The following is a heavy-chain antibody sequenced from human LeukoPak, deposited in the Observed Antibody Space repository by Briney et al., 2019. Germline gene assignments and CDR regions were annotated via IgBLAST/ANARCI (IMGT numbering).Heavy chain of an antibody. J-gene: IGHJ4*02. Sequence: PGGSLRLSCVASGFAFSSYEMSWVRQAPGKGVGWVSFISGDGRAIHYADSVRGRFTISADNARKSLFLQMNSLRAEDTPGYYCATSLSGGFEPSAYYGGQGTLVTVSS. D-gene: IGHD1-26*01. CDR2: ISGDGRAI. CDR1: GFAFSSYE. V-gene: IGHV3-48*03. CDR3: ATSLSGGFEPSAYY.